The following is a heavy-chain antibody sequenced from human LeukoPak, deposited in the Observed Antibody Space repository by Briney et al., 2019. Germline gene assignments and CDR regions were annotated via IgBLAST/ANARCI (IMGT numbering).Heavy chain of an antibody. CDR1: GFTFSSYA. J-gene: IGHJ4*02. CDR2: ISYDGSNK. Sequence: GGSLRLSCAASGFTFSSYAMHWVRQAPGKGLEWVAVISYDGSNKYYADSVKGRFTISRDNSKNTLYLQMNSLRAEDTAVYYCARDPYGDYGQFDYWGQGTLVTVSS. V-gene: IGHV3-30-3*01. D-gene: IGHD4-17*01. CDR3: ARDPYGDYGQFDY.